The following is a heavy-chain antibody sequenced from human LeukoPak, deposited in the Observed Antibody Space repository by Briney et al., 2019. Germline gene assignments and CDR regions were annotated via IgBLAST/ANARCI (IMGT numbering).Heavy chain of an antibody. J-gene: IGHJ4*02. CDR3: AKGRALEVVAAFNY. V-gene: IGHV3-30-3*01. CDR2: ISYDGSNK. CDR1: GFTFSSYA. Sequence: GGSLRLSCAASGFTFSSYAMHWVRQAPGKGLEWVAVISYDGSNKYYADSVKGRFTISRDNSKNTLYLQMNSLRAVDTAIYYCAKGRALEVVAAFNYWGQGTVVTASS. D-gene: IGHD2-15*01.